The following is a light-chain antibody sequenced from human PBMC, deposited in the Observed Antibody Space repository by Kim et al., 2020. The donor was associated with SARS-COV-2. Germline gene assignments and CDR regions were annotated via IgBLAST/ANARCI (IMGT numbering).Light chain of an antibody. V-gene: IGLV3-19*01. Sequence: ALGQTVRMTCQGDSLRTYSASWYQQKPRQAPVLVIYGKEKRPSGIPQRFSGSTSGDTASLTITGAQAEDEADYYCQSRDSSGDHVVFGGGTQLTVL. CDR2: GKE. CDR1: SLRTYS. J-gene: IGLJ2*01. CDR3: QSRDSSGDHVV.